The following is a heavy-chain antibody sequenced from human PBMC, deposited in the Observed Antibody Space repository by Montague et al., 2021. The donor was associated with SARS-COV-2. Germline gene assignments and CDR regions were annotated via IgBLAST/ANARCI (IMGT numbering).Heavy chain of an antibody. CDR3: ATDLFAFRRSEGRDY. D-gene: IGHD3-3*02. V-gene: IGHV3-48*02. CDR1: DITFSKYS. CDR2: INGDGRTI. J-gene: IGHJ4*02. Sequence: SLRLSCAASDITFSKYSMNWVRQAPGKGLEWISYINGDGRTIYYADSVRGRSTISRDNAVRSLYVEMTRLRDEDTATYYCATDLFAFRRSEGRDYWGQGTLVTVSS.